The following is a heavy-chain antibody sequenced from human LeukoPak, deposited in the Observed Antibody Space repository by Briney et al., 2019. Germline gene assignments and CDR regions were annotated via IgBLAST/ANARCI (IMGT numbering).Heavy chain of an antibody. D-gene: IGHD6-19*01. CDR3: ARDLKGGIAVAGRPYYYYGMDV. J-gene: IGHJ6*02. V-gene: IGHV1-46*01. Sequence: ASVKVSCKASGYTFTSYYMHWVRQAPGQGLEWMGIINPSGGSTSYAQKFQGRVTMTRDTSTSTVYMELSSLRSEDTAVYYCARDLKGGIAVAGRPYYYYGMDVWGQGTTVTVSS. CDR1: GYTFTSYY. CDR2: INPSGGST.